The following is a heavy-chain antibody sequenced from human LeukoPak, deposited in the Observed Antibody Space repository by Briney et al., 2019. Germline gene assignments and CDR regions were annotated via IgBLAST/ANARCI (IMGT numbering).Heavy chain of an antibody. CDR3: GSGPYYFDY. J-gene: IGHJ4*02. CDR2: IKQDGSEK. D-gene: IGHD3-10*01. CDR1: GFTFSSYR. Sequence: TGGSLRLSCAASGFTFSSYRMSWVRQAPGKGLEWVANIKQDGSEKYYVDSVKGRFTISRDNAKNSLYLQMNSLRAEDTAVYYCGSGPYYFDYWGQGTLVTVSS. V-gene: IGHV3-7*01.